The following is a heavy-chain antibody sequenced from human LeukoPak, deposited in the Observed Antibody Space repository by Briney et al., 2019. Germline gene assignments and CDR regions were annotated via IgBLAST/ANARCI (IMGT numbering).Heavy chain of an antibody. CDR2: IKQDGSEK. CDR3: ARGSNWAFDS. Sequence: GRSLRLSCAASGFTFSSYAMHWVRQAPGKGLEWVANIKQDGSEKYYVDSVKGRFTVSRDNVKNSLYLQMNSLRAEDTTIYYCARGSNWAFDSWGQGTMVTVSS. V-gene: IGHV3-7*01. CDR1: GFTFSSYA. J-gene: IGHJ3*02. D-gene: IGHD2-8*01.